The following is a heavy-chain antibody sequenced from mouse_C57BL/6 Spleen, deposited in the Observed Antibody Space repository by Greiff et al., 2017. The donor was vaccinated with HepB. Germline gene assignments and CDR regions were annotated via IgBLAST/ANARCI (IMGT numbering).Heavy chain of an antibody. V-gene: IGHV5-9*01. CDR1: GFTFSSYT. Sequence: EVMLVESGGGLVKPGGSLKLSCAASGFTFSSYTMSWVRQTPEKRLEWVATISGGGGNTYYPDSVKGRFTISRDNAKNTLYLQMSSLRSEDTALYYCARLSNYFDYWGQGTTLTVSS. CDR2: ISGGGGNT. CDR3: ARLSNYFDY. J-gene: IGHJ2*01.